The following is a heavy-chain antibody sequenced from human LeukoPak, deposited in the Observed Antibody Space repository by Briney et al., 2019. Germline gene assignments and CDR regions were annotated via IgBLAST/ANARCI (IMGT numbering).Heavy chain of an antibody. CDR1: GFSFGGYG. CDR3: AKDRSGTYHLIDY. Sequence: GGSLRLSCAASGFSFGGYGMHWVRQAPGKGLEWVSLITEDVGTTYYADSVKGRFTISRDNSKNSLYLQMNSLRTEDTAVYYCAKDRSGTYHLIDYWGQGTLVTVSS. CDR2: ITEDVGTT. D-gene: IGHD1-26*01. V-gene: IGHV3-43*02. J-gene: IGHJ4*02.